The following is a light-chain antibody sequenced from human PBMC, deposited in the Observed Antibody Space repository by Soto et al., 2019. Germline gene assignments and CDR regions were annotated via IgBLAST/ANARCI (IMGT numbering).Light chain of an antibody. CDR2: YNS. CDR1: TSNIGAGYD. J-gene: IGLJ2*01. V-gene: IGLV1-40*01. CDR3: QSYDSTLSGDVV. Sequence: QSVLTQPPSVSGAPGQRVTISCTGSTSNIGAGYDVHWYQQLPGTAPKLLIYYNSNRPSGVPDRFSGSKSGTSASLAITGLQAEDEADYYCQSYDSTLSGDVVFGGGTKLTVL.